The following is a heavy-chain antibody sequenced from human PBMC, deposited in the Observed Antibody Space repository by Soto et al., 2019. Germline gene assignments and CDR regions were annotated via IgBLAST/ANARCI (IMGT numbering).Heavy chain of an antibody. J-gene: IGHJ6*02. CDR3: ARHKAGDYRDYYYYGMDV. CDR2: IDPSDSYT. V-gene: IGHV5-10-1*01. D-gene: IGHD4-17*01. Sequence: SLKISCKGSGYSFTSYWISWVRQMPGKGLEWMGRIDPSDSYTNYSPSFQGHVTISADKSISTAYLQWSSLKASDTAMYYCARHKAGDYRDYYYYGMDVWGQGTTVTVSS. CDR1: GYSFTSYW.